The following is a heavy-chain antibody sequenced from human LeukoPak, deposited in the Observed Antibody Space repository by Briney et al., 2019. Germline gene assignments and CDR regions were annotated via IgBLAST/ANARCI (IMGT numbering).Heavy chain of an antibody. V-gene: IGHV3-15*01. J-gene: IGHJ4*02. CDR2: IKSKTDGGTT. CDR3: TTDSKASSSSATGIDY. D-gene: IGHD6-6*01. CDR1: GFTFSNAW. Sequence: PGGSLRLSCAASGFTFSNAWMSWVRQAPGKGLEWVGRIKSKTDGGTTDYAAPVKGRFTISRDDSKNTLNLQMNSLKTEDPAVYYCTTDSKASSSSATGIDYWGQGTLVTVSS.